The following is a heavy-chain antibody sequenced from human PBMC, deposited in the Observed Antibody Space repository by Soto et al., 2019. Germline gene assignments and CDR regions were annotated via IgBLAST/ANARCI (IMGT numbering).Heavy chain of an antibody. J-gene: IGHJ6*03. V-gene: IGHV1-3*01. D-gene: IGHD4-4*01. CDR2: INPGNGDT. CDR1: GYTLTDTG. CDR3: ARDRWITTRHMDV. Sequence: QVQVVQSGAEVKKPGASVRLSCKASGYTLTDTGLHWVRQAPGQSLEWMGWINPGNGDTKHSQNFQGRVTMTMDTSANTLYMDLSSLESEDTAVYYCARDRWITTRHMDVWGKGSTVTVSS.